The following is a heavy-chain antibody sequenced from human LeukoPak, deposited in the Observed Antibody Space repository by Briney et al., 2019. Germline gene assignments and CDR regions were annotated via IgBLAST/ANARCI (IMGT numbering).Heavy chain of an antibody. J-gene: IGHJ5*02. CDR2: FDPEDGET. Sequence: ASVKVSCKVSGYTLTELSMHWVRQAPGKGLEWMGGFDPEDGETIYAQKFQGRVTMTEDTSTDTAYMELSSLRSEDTAVYYCATGYEPNCSGGSCYRRNWFDPWGQGTPVTVSS. V-gene: IGHV1-24*01. D-gene: IGHD2-15*01. CDR3: ATGYEPNCSGGSCYRRNWFDP. CDR1: GYTLTELS.